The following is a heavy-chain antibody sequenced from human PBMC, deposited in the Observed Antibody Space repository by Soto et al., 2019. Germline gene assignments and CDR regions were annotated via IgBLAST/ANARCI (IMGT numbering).Heavy chain of an antibody. D-gene: IGHD2-8*01. Sequence: ASVKVSCKASGYTFTSYAMNWVRQAPGQGLEWMGWINTNTGNPTYAQGFTGRFVFSLDTSVSTAYLQIYSLKAEDTAVYYCARDRGYCTNGVCYSHAFDIWGQGTLVTVSS. CDR1: GYTFTSYA. J-gene: IGHJ3*02. CDR2: INTNTGNP. V-gene: IGHV7-4-1*01. CDR3: ARDRGYCTNGVCYSHAFDI.